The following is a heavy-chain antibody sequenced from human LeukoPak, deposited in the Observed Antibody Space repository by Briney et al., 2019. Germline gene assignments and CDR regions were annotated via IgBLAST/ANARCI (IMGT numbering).Heavy chain of an antibody. Sequence: GGSLRLSCAASGFTFSIYEMNWVRQAPGKGLEWVSVIYSGGSTYYADSVKGRFTISRDNSKNTLYLQMNSLRAEDTAVYYCARDRYCSGGTCKVFDYWGQGTLVTVSS. V-gene: IGHV3-53*01. CDR1: GFTFSIYE. CDR3: ARDRYCSGGTCKVFDY. J-gene: IGHJ4*02. CDR2: IYSGGST. D-gene: IGHD2-15*01.